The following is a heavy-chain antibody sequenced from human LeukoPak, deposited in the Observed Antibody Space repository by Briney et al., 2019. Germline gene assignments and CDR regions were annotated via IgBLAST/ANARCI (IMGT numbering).Heavy chain of an antibody. CDR1: GFTFSSYA. V-gene: IGHV3-23*01. D-gene: IGHD3-22*01. Sequence: GGSLRLSCAASGFTFSSYAMSWVRQAPGKGLEWVSAISGSGGSTYYADSVKGRFTISRDNSKNTLYLQMNSLRAEDTAVYYCAKDKFDSSGYYPFDYWAREPWSPSPQ. CDR2: ISGSGGST. J-gene: IGHJ4*02. CDR3: AKDKFDSSGYYPFDY.